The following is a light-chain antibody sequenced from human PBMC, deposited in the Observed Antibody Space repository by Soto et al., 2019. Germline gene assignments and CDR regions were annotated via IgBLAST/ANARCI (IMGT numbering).Light chain of an antibody. J-gene: IGKJ3*01. CDR2: DAS. Sequence: EIVLAQSPGTLSLSPGETATLSCRASQSLGRTYLAWYQQKPGQAPRILIYDASSRAAGIPDRFSGSGSGTDFTLTINRLEPEDFAVYYCQQYGTSFTFGPGTKVDIK. CDR1: QSLGRTY. V-gene: IGKV3-20*01. CDR3: QQYGTSFT.